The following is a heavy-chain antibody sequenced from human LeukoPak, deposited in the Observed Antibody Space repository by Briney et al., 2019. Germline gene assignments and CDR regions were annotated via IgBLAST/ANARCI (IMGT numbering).Heavy chain of an antibody. CDR1: GYTFTGYY. CDR3: ARRRFTMVRGVPSYYFDY. J-gene: IGHJ4*02. CDR2: INPNSGGT. D-gene: IGHD3-10*01. V-gene: IGHV1-2*02. Sequence: ASVKVSCKASGYTFTGYYMHWVRQAPGQGLEWMGWINPNSGGTNYAQKFQGRVTMTRDTSISTAYMELSRLRSDDTAVYYCARRRFTMVRGVPSYYFDYWGQGTLVTVSS.